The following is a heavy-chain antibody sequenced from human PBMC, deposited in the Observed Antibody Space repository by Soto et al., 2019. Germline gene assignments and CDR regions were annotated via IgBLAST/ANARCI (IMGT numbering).Heavy chain of an antibody. CDR2: IWYDGNKI. V-gene: IGHV3-33*01. J-gene: IGHJ6*02. CDR1: GFTFSSYG. CDR3: ARDFAYYYYGMDV. D-gene: IGHD3-3*01. Sequence: QVQLVESGGGVVQPGRALRRSCAASGFTFSSYGMHWVRQAPGKGLEWVAVIWYDGNKIYYGDSVKGRFTISRDNSKNTLYLQMNSLRAEDTAVYYCARDFAYYYYGMDVWGQGTTVTVSS.